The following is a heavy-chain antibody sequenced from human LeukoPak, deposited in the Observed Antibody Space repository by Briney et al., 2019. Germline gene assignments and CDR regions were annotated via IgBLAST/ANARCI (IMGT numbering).Heavy chain of an antibody. CDR2: ISAYNGNT. D-gene: IGHD7-27*01. CDR3: ARGLPWGQNSLYGMDV. J-gene: IGHJ6*02. V-gene: IGHV1-18*01. CDR1: GYTFTSYG. Sequence: GASVKVSCKAFGYTFTSYGVSWVRQAPGQGLEWMGWISAYNGNTNYAQKVQARVTMTRDTSTSTAYMELRSLRSDDTAVYYCARGLPWGQNSLYGMDVWGQGTTVTVSS.